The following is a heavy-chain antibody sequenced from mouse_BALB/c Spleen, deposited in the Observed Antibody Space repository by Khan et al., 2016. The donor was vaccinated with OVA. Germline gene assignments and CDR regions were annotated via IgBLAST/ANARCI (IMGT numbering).Heavy chain of an antibody. J-gene: IGHJ4*01. CDR2: IWGGGGS. CDR1: GFSLSRYN. D-gene: IGHD2-14*01. CDR3: ARAYYRYDGYYAMDY. V-gene: IGHV2-6-4*01. Sequence: QVQLKQSGPGLVAPSQSLSITCTVSGFSLSRYNIHWVRQPPGKGLEWLGVIWGGGGSDYNSTLKSSLSIRKDNSKSQVLLKMISLQTDDTAMYYCARAYYRYDGYYAMDYWGQGTSVTVSS.